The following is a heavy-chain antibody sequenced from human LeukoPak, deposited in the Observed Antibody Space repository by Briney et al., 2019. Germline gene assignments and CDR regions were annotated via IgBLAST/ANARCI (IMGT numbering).Heavy chain of an antibody. CDR3: ARDVYSSMVLFDH. J-gene: IGHJ4*02. CDR2: VSGYNGKT. Sequence: ASVEISCKASDYTLRNYGISWVRQAPGQGLEWMGWVSGYNGKTEYAQKVQDRVIMTTDLFTNTVYMELRSLRSDDTAVYYCARDVYSSMVLFDHWGQGTLVTVSS. D-gene: IGHD4/OR15-4a*01. V-gene: IGHV1-18*01. CDR1: DYTLRNYG.